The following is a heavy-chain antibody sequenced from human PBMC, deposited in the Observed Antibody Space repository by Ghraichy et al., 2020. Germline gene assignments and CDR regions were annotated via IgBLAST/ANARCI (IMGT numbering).Heavy chain of an antibody. CDR3: VGLYSNYAIDR. CDR2: LYFGGST. D-gene: IGHD4-11*01. Sequence: SQTLSLTCGVSDYSLHSGYYWGWVRQPPGKGLEWIGSLYFGGSTYYNPSLKSRVTISVDTSQKQLSLNLTSVTAADTAIYFCVGLYSNYAIDRWGQGTQVTVSS. J-gene: IGHJ4*02. V-gene: IGHV4-38-2*01. CDR1: DYSLHSGYY.